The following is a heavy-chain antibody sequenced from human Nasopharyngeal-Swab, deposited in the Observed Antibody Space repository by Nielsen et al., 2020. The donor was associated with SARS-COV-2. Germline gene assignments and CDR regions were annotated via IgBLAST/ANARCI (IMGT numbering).Heavy chain of an antibody. Sequence: WIRQPPGKGLEWVSSISHRGSFIYYADSVKGRFTISRDNAKNSLYLQINSLRAGDTAVYFCARDDIYGMDVWGQGTTVTVSS. D-gene: IGHD2-15*01. CDR3: ARDDIYGMDV. J-gene: IGHJ6*02. V-gene: IGHV3-21*01. CDR2: ISHRGSFI.